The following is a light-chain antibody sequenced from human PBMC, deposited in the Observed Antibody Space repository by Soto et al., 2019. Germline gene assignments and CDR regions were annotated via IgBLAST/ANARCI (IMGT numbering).Light chain of an antibody. Sequence: EIVLTQSPGTLSLSPGERATLSCRASQSLRSNSLAWYQQKPGQAPRLLTSGVSSRAAGIPDRFSGSGSGTDFTLTISRLEPEDFAVYYCQQYESSPRTFGQGTKVDIK. J-gene: IGKJ1*01. CDR2: GVS. CDR1: QSLRSNS. CDR3: QQYESSPRT. V-gene: IGKV3-20*01.